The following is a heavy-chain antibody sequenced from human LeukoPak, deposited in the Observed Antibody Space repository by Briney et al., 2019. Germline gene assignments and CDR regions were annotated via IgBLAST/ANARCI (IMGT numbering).Heavy chain of an antibody. J-gene: IGHJ4*02. V-gene: IGHV1-2*02. D-gene: IGHD2-2*01. CDR3: ATQGYCSSTSCYRYFDY. CDR1: GYTFTSYG. Sequence: GASVKVSCKASGYTFTSYGISWVRQAPGQGLEWMGWINPNSGGTNYAQKFQGRVTMTRDTSISTAYMELSRLRSDDTAVYYCATQGYCSSTSCYRYFDYWGQGTLVTVSS. CDR2: INPNSGGT.